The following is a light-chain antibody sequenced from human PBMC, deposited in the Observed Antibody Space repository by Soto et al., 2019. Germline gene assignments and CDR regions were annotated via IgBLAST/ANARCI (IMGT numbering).Light chain of an antibody. Sequence: EIVLTQSPGTLSLSPGERATLSCRASQSVSGSYLAWYQQKPGQPPRLLIYGASSRATGIPDRFSGSGSGTDFTLTISRLEPEDFAVYCCHQYVRSLWTFGQGTKVELK. CDR2: GAS. J-gene: IGKJ1*01. CDR3: HQYVRSLWT. V-gene: IGKV3-20*01. CDR1: QSVSGSY.